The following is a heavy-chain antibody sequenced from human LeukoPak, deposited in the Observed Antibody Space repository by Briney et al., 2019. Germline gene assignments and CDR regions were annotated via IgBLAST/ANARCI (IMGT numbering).Heavy chain of an antibody. J-gene: IGHJ4*02. D-gene: IGHD3-16*01. Sequence: GGSLRLSCAASGFTFSTYTMHWVRQAPGKGLEWVAVISYDGSNKYCADSVKGRSTISRDNSKNTLYLQMNSLKTEDTAVYYCARVGGSHHQTQFYFDYGGQGTLVTVST. CDR3: ARVGGSHHQTQFYFDY. CDR2: ISYDGSNK. V-gene: IGHV3-30-3*01. CDR1: GFTFSTYT.